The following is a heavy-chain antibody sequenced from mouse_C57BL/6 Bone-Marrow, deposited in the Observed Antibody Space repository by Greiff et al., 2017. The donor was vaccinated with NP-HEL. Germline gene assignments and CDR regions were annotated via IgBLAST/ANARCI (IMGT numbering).Heavy chain of an antibody. J-gene: IGHJ2*01. CDR1: GYTFTDYE. CDR2: IDPETGGT. D-gene: IGHD2-4*01. Sequence: VQLQQSGAELVRPGASVTLSCKASGYTFTDYEMHWVKQTPVHGLEWIGAIDPETGGTAYNQKFKGKAILTADKSSSTAYMELRSLTSEDSAVYYCTRGIDYPDYWGQGTTLTVSS. V-gene: IGHV1-15*01. CDR3: TRGIDYPDY.